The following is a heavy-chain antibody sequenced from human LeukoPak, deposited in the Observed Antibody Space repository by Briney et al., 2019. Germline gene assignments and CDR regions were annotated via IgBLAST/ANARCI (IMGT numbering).Heavy chain of an antibody. V-gene: IGHV4-59*08. J-gene: IGHJ4*02. CDR2: IYYSGST. CDR1: GGSISSYY. D-gene: IGHD3-16*02. Sequence: SETLSLTCTVSGGSISSYYWSWIRQPPGKGLEWIGYIYYSGSTNYNPSLKSRVTISVDTSKIQFSLKLSSVTAADTAVYYCATGELSSLGYWGQGTLVTVSS. CDR3: ATGELSSLGY.